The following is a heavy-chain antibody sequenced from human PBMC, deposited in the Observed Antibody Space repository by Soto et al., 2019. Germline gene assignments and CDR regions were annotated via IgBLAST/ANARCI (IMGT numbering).Heavy chain of an antibody. Sequence: EVQLVESGGGLVKPGGSLRLSCAASGFTFSSYSMNWVRQAPGKGLEWVSSISSSSSYIYYADSVKGRFTISRDNAKNSLYLQMNGLRAEDTAVYYCARAGIAVAGRGYFDLWGRGTLVTVSS. CDR2: ISSSSSYI. V-gene: IGHV3-21*01. J-gene: IGHJ2*01. D-gene: IGHD6-19*01. CDR1: GFTFSSYS. CDR3: ARAGIAVAGRGYFDL.